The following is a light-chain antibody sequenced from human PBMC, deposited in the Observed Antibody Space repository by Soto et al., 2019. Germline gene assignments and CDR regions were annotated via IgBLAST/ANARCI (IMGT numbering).Light chain of an antibody. CDR3: QQYNNWPWT. J-gene: IGKJ1*01. Sequence: EIVMTQSPGSLSLSPGGRATLSCRASQSVRNNYLGWYQQRPGQAPRLLIYGASTRATGIPARFSGSGFGTEFTLTISSLQSVDFAVYSCQQYNNWPWTFGQGTKVDIK. CDR1: QSVRNN. CDR2: GAS. V-gene: IGKV3-15*01.